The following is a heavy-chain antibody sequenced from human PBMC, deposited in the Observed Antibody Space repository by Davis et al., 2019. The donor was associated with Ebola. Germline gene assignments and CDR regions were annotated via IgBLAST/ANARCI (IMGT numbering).Heavy chain of an antibody. V-gene: IGHV4-39*01. CDR1: GGSISSNSYY. D-gene: IGHD1-1*01. Sequence: SETLSLTCTVSGGSISSNSYYWGWIRQPPGKGLEWIGSIYYSGSTYYNPPLKSRVTISVDTSKNQFSLKLSSVTAADTAVYYCAYENDVGWFDPWGQGTLVAVSS. CDR2: IYYSGST. J-gene: IGHJ5*02. CDR3: AYENDVGWFDP.